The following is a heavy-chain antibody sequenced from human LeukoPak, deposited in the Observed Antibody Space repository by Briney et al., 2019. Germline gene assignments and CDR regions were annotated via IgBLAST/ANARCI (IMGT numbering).Heavy chain of an antibody. V-gene: IGHV4-38-2*01. CDR3: ARGAQVVPASVWFDP. J-gene: IGHJ5*02. D-gene: IGHD2-2*01. CDR2: IYHSGST. Sequence: PSETLSLTCAVSGYSITSGYYWAWIRQPPGKGLEWIGNIYHSGSTYYNASLKSRVTISVDTSKNQFSLKLSSVTAADTAVYYCARGAQVVPASVWFDPWGQGTLVTVSS. CDR1: GYSITSGYY.